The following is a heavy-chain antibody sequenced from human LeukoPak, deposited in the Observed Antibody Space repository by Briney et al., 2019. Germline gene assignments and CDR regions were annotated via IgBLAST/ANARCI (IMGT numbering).Heavy chain of an antibody. V-gene: IGHV3-21*06. CDR1: GLAFSDYS. J-gene: IGHJ4*02. CDR2: SNPTSSSI. D-gene: IGHD3-22*01. Sequence: GGSLRLSCAASGLAFSDYSMNWVRQAPGKGHEWVSSSNPTSSSIYYADAVKGRFTISRDNARSSLFLQMNSLTAEDTAVYYCVRLRRNSDKSDYYYFYDYWGQGILVTVSS. CDR3: VRLRRNSDKSDYYYFYDY.